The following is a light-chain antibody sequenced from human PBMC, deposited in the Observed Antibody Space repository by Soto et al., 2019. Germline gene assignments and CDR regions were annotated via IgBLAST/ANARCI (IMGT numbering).Light chain of an antibody. CDR2: GVS. V-gene: IGLV2-14*01. Sequence: QSALTQPASVSGSPGQSITISCTGTSSDIGAYNYVSWYQHHPGKAPKLMISGVSNRPSGVSFRFSGSKSGNTASLTISGLQAEDEADYHCSSYTSTNIPVFGGGTKLTVL. J-gene: IGLJ2*01. CDR1: SSDIGAYNY. CDR3: SSYTSTNIPV.